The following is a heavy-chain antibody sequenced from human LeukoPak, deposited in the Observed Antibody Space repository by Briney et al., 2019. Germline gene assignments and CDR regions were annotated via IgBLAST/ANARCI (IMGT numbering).Heavy chain of an antibody. D-gene: IGHD5-12*01. CDR2: ISSSSSYI. V-gene: IGHV3-21*01. Sequence: GGSLRLSCAASGFTFSSYSMNWVRQAPGKGLEWVSSISSSSSYIYYAGSVKGRFTISRDNAKNSLYLQMNSLRAEDTAVYYCARDVGGYSGYDFDYWGQGTLVTVSS. CDR1: GFTFSSYS. CDR3: ARDVGGYSGYDFDY. J-gene: IGHJ4*02.